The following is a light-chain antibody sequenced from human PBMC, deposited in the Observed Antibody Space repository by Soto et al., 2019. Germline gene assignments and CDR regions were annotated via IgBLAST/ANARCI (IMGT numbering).Light chain of an antibody. CDR3: HHYGTSPQT. CDR2: GAS. J-gene: IGKJ1*01. V-gene: IGKV3-20*01. CDR1: QTISSNY. Sequence: EIVLTQSPGTLSLSPGERASLSCRASQTISSNYLAWYQQSPGQAPRVLIYGASSRATGIPDRFSGRGSGTDFTLTISSLEPEDFAVYFCHHYGTSPQTFGQGTKVEVK.